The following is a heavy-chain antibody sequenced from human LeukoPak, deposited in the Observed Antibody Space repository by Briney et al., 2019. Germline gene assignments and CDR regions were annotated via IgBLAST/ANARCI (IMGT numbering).Heavy chain of an antibody. V-gene: IGHV3-30*02. D-gene: IGHD5-18*01. CDR2: VRYDGSNT. CDR1: GFTFYSYG. CDR3: ARGRGYSYGYVPPGY. J-gene: IGHJ4*02. Sequence: GGSLRLSCAASGFTFYSYGMNWVRQAPGKGLEWVAFVRYDGSNTYYADSVKGRFTISIDNSKNTLSLQMNSLRGEDTAVYYCARGRGYSYGYVPPGYWGQGTLVTVSS.